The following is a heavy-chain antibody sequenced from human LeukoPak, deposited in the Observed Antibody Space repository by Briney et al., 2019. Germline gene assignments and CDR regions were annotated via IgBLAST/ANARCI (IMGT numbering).Heavy chain of an antibody. CDR2: IYYSGST. D-gene: IGHD6-19*01. CDR3: ARVAVAGYWYFDL. J-gene: IGHJ2*01. CDR1: GGSISSYY. V-gene: IGHV4-59*01. Sequence: SETLYLTCTVSGGSISSYYWSWIRQPPGKGLEWIGYIYYSGSTNYNPSLKSRVTISVDTSKNQFSLKLSSVTAADTAVYYCARVAVAGYWYFDLWGRGTLVTVSS.